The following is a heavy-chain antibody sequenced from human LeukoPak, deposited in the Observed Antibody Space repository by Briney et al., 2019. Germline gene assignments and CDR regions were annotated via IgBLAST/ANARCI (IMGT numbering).Heavy chain of an antibody. J-gene: IGHJ4*02. CDR3: ARAKRCFDY. CDR1: GFTFSSYS. D-gene: IGHD1-1*01. Sequence: GGSLRLSCAASGFTFSSYSMNWVRQAPGKGLEWVSYISSSSSNINYAHSVQGRFTISRDNAENSLYLQMNSLRAEDTAVYYCARAKRCFDYWGQGTLVTVSS. V-gene: IGHV3-48*04. CDR2: ISSSSSNI.